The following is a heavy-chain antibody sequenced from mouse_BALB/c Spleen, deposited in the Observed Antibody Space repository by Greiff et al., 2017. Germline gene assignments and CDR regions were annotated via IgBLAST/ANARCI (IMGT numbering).Heavy chain of an antibody. CDR2: ISSGGSYT. D-gene: IGHD2-3*01. Sequence: EVMLVESGGGLVKPGGSLKLSCAASGFTFSSYAMSWVRQSPEKRLEWVAEISSGGSYTYYPDTVTGRFTISRDNAKNTLYLEMSSLRSEDTAMYYCARDNGYYGDYAMDYWGQGTSVTVSS. V-gene: IGHV5-9-4*01. CDR3: ARDNGYYGDYAMDY. J-gene: IGHJ4*01. CDR1: GFTFSSYA.